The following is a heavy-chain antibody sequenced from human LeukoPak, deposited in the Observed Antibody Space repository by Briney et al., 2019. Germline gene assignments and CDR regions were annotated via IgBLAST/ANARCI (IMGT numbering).Heavy chain of an antibody. V-gene: IGHV3-33*01. Sequence: GTSLRLSCAASGFTYSSYGMHWVRQAPGKGLEWVAIIWYDGSNKYYADSVKGRFTISRDNSKNTLYLQMNSLRAEDTARYYCARNNGNYILDDWGQGTLVTVSP. CDR1: GFTYSSYG. CDR3: ARNNGNYILDD. J-gene: IGHJ4*02. CDR2: IWYDGSNK. D-gene: IGHD1-26*01.